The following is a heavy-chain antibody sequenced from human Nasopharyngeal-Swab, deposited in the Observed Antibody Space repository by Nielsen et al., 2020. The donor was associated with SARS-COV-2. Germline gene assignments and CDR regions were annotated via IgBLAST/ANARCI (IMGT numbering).Heavy chain of an antibody. CDR2: IYYSGST. D-gene: IGHD6-6*01. J-gene: IGHJ5*02. V-gene: IGHV4-59*01. Sequence: WMRQCPGKGLEWIGYIYYSGSTNYNPSLKSRVTISVDTSKNQFSLKLSSVTAADTAVYYCARERIAARLPDRWFDPWGQGTLVTVSS. CDR3: ARERIAARLPDRWFDP.